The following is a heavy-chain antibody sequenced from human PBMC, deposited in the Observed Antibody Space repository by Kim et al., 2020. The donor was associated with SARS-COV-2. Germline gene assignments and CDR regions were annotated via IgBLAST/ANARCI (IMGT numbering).Heavy chain of an antibody. Sequence: ASVKVSCKASGYTSTSFGISWVRQAPGQGLEWMGWISGYNGNTKYLQKFQGRVTMTTDTSTSTAYMELRSLRSDDTAVYYCARDKRSDDFWSGYYNYYYY. J-gene: IGHJ6*03. CDR1: GYTSTSFG. CDR2: ISGYNGNT. D-gene: IGHD3-3*01. V-gene: IGHV1-18*04. CDR3: ARDKRSDDFWSGYYNYYYY.